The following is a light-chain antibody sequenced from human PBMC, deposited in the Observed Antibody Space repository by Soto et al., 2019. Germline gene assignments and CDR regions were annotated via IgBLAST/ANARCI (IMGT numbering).Light chain of an antibody. CDR3: SSCTTSNTMI. CDR1: SSDIGAYNF. J-gene: IGLJ2*01. CDR2: DVN. V-gene: IGLV2-14*03. Sequence: QSALTQPASVSGSPGQSITISCTGTSSDIGAYNFVSWYQQHPGKAPKLMLYDVNIRPSGVSNRFSGSKSGNTASLTISGLQAEDEADYYCSSCTTSNTMIFGGGTKLTVL.